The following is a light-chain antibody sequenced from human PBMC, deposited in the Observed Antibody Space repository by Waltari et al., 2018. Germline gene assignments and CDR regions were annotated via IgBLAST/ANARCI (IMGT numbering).Light chain of an antibody. Sequence: QRSSHNSTDKTCLSCDHQKPGQPPKLRIYGAATRESGFPDRFRGSGSGTDFTLTISSLQAEDVAVYYCQQYYSRRTFGQGTKVEI. CDR2: GAA. J-gene: IGKJ1*01. CDR3: QQYYSRRT. CDR1: QRSSHNSTDKTC. V-gene: IGKV4-1*01.